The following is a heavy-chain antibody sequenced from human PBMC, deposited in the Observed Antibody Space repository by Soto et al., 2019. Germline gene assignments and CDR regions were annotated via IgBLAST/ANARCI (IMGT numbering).Heavy chain of an antibody. CDR2: ITTNGHA. D-gene: IGHD6-13*01. V-gene: IGHV3-23*01. Sequence: EVHLLESGGVLVQPGESLRLSCETSGFTFSNCVMTWLRQPPGKRLEWVSVITTNGHADYADSVKGRFTISRDNSKNTVYLQMNSLRAEDTAVYYCAKGLLNGRWYAADWGQGTLVTVSS. CDR3: AKGLLNGRWYAAD. CDR1: GFTFSNCV. J-gene: IGHJ4*02.